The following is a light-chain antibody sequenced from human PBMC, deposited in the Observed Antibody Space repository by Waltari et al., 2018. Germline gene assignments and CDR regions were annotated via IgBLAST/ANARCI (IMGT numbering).Light chain of an antibody. CDR1: QSVSSSY. CDR3: QQGNDFPLT. V-gene: IGKV3-20*01. Sequence: EIVLTQSPGTLSLSPGERATLSCRASQSVSSSYLAWYQQKPGPAPRLLIYGASSKATGIPDRFSGSGSGTDFTLTISRLEPEDFATYYCQQGNDFPLTFGGGTKVEI. CDR2: GAS. J-gene: IGKJ4*01.